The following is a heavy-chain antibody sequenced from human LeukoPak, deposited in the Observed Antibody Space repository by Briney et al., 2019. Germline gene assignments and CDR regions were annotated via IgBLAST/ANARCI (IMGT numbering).Heavy chain of an antibody. D-gene: IGHD1-26*01. CDR1: GGSISSGSYY. Sequence: SQTLSLTCTVSGGSISSGSYYWSWIRQPAGKGLEWIGRIYTSGSTNYNPSLKSRVTISVDTSKNQFSLKLSSVTAADTAVYYCAREGSVSRYYYYYYMDVWGKGTPVTVSS. CDR3: AREGSVSRYYYYYYMDV. CDR2: IYTSGST. J-gene: IGHJ6*03. V-gene: IGHV4-61*02.